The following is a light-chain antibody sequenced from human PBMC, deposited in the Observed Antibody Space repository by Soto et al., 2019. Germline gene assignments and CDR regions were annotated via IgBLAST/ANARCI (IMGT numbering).Light chain of an antibody. CDR3: QQYNNWPPWT. Sequence: EIVMTQSPATLSVSPGERATLSCRASQSVSSNLAWYQQKPGQAPRLLIYGASTRAPGIPARFSGSGSGTEFTLTISSLQSEDFAVHYCQQYNNWPPWTFGQRTKVEIK. CDR2: GAS. V-gene: IGKV3-15*01. J-gene: IGKJ1*01. CDR1: QSVSSN.